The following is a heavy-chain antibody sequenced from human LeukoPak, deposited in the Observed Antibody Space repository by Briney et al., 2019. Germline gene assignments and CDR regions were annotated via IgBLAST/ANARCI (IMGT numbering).Heavy chain of an antibody. V-gene: IGHV4-34*01. CDR1: GGSISSYY. Sequence: SETLSLTCTVSGGSISSYYWNWIRQPPGKGLEWIGEINHSGSTNYNPSLKSRVTISVDTSKNQFSLKLSSVTAADTAVYYCAKRGGAGPATGVNPLDYWGQGTLVTGSS. CDR3: AKRGGAGPATGVNPLDY. D-gene: IGHD4-23*01. CDR2: INHSGST. J-gene: IGHJ4*02.